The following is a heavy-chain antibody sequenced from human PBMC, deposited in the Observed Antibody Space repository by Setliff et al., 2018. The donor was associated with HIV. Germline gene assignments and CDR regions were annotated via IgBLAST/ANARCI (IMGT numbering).Heavy chain of an antibody. D-gene: IGHD4-17*01. V-gene: IGHV4-61*01. CDR3: ARDPPGYGDSKDY. Sequence: SETLSLTCSVSGGSVGRGSYYWSWIRQSPGKGLEWLGYIYYSGSTTYNPSLRSRVTISIDTCTNQFSLNLRSVTAADTAVYYCARDPPGYGDSKDYWGQGKLVTVSS. CDR1: GGSVGRGSYY. J-gene: IGHJ4*02. CDR2: IYYSGST.